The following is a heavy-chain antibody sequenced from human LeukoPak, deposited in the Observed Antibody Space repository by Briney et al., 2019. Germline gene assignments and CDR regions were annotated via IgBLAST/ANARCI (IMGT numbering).Heavy chain of an antibody. CDR2: INSDGSTP. Sequence: GGSLRLSCAPSGFTFTSYWMHWVCDAPRKGLVWVSRINSDGSTPNYADSVKGGFTISRDNAKNTLYLQMNSLRDEDTAVYYCARGRYFDWLGQGTLVTVSS. J-gene: IGHJ4*02. D-gene: IGHD3-9*01. CDR3: ARGRYFDW. V-gene: IGHV3-74*01. CDR1: GFTFTSYW.